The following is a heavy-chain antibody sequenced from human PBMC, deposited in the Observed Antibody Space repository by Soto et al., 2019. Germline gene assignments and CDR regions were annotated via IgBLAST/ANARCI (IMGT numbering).Heavy chain of an antibody. CDR3: MILPNGHIHSHNLGGMDV. V-gene: IGHV5-51*01. CDR1: GYSFSNYW. D-gene: IGHD2-8*01. CDR2: VYPGDSDT. Sequence: PGESLKISCQGSGYSFSNYWIGWVRQMPGKGLEWMGIVYPGDSDTRYSPSLQGQITISADRSTSTAYLQWSSLKASDTAMYYCMILPNGHIHSHNLGGMDVWGQGTTVTVSS. J-gene: IGHJ6*02.